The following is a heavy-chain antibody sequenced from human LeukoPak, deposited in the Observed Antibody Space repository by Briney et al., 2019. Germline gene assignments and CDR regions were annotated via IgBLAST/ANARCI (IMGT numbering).Heavy chain of an antibody. CDR1: GFTVSSNY. J-gene: IGHJ4*02. CDR3: ARGAVAAYYFDY. V-gene: IGHV3-66*01. D-gene: IGHD6-19*01. CDR2: IYSGGST. Sequence: GGSLRLSCAASGFTVSSNYMSWARQAPGKGLEWVSVIYSGGSTYYADSVKGRFTISRDNSKNTLYLQMNSLRAEDTAVYYCARGAVAAYYFDYWGQGTLVTVSS.